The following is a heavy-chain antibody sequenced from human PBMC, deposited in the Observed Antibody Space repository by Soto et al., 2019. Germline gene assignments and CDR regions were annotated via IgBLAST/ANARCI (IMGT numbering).Heavy chain of an antibody. CDR3: ACILTGGHRYGFYYYRKDV. CDR2: IFYSGST. CDR1: GGSISSSSYY. D-gene: IGHD5-18*01. J-gene: IGHJ6*02. Sequence: PSGTLYLTFTVSGGSISSSSYYWCWIRQPPGKGLEWIGSIFYSGSTYYNPSLKSRVTISVDTSKNQFSLKLTSVTAADTAVYYCACILTGGHRYGFYYYRKDVWCQGTSV. V-gene: IGHV4-39*01.